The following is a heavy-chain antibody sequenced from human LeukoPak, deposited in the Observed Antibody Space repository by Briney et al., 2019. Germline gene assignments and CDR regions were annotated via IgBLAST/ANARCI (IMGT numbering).Heavy chain of an antibody. CDR1: GFTFTTYG. Sequence: GGSLRLSCAASGFTFTTYGFNWVRQAPGKGLEWVSSISFSGSYIYYADSVKGRFTISRDNAKNSVYLQMNSPRDDDTAVYYCARGTGTGWRFDFWGQGTLVTVSS. D-gene: IGHD3/OR15-3a*01. CDR3: ARGTGTGWRFDF. J-gene: IGHJ4*02. CDR2: ISFSGSYI. V-gene: IGHV3-21*01.